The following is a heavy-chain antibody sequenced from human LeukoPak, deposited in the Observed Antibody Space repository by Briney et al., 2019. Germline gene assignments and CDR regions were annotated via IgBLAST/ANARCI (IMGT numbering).Heavy chain of an antibody. V-gene: IGHV3-33*01. D-gene: IGHD2-2*01. Sequence: GGCLRLSCAASGFTFSSYGMHGVREALGKGLGWLAVIWYDGSEKYYADSVKGRFTTSRDNSKNTLYLQMSSLRVEDTALYYCARGGCRSTSCYDYWGQGTLVTVSS. CDR2: IWYDGSEK. J-gene: IGHJ4*02. CDR1: GFTFSSYG. CDR3: ARGGCRSTSCYDY.